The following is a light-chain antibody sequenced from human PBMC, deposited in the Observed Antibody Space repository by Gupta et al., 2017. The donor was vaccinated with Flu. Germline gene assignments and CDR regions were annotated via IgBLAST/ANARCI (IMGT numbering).Light chain of an antibody. V-gene: IGKV3-15*01. CDR3: QQYNNWPRT. J-gene: IGKJ1*01. CDR2: GAS. CDR1: QGVSTN. Sequence: EIVMTQSPATLSVSPGEGATLSCRASQGVSTNLAWHQQKPGQAPRLLIYGASTGATGIPARFSGSGSGTEFTFTITGLQSEDFAVYYCQQYNNWPRTFGQGTKVEIK.